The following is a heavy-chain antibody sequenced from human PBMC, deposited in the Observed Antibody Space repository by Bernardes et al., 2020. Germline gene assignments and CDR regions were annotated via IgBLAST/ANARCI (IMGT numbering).Heavy chain of an antibody. CDR1: GFTFSSYS. V-gene: IGHV3-48*01. Sequence: GSLRLSCAASGFTFSSYSMNWVRQAPGKGLEWVSYISSSSSTIYYADSVKGRFTISRDNAKNSLYLQMNSLRAEDTAVYYCARGQDYGDSHSSFDYWGQGTLVTVSS. CDR3: ARGQDYGDSHSSFDY. J-gene: IGHJ4*02. D-gene: IGHD4-17*01. CDR2: ISSSSSTI.